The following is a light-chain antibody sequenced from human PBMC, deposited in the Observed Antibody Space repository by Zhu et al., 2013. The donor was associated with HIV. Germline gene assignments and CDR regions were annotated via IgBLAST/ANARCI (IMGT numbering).Light chain of an antibody. CDR3: CSYAGSSTRYV. Sequence: QSVLTQPPSVSGAPGQRVTISCTGSSSNIGAGYDVHWYQQLPGTAPKLLIYGNSNRPSGVPDRFSGSKSGNTASLTISGLQAEDEADYYCCSYAGSSTRYVFGTGTKVTVL. J-gene: IGLJ1*01. CDR1: SSNIGAGYD. V-gene: IGLV1-40*01. CDR2: GNS.